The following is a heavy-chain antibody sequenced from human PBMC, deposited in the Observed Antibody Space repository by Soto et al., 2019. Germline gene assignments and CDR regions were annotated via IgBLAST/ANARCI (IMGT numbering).Heavy chain of an antibody. CDR2: ISGSGANI. J-gene: IGHJ5*01. D-gene: IGHD5-18*01. Sequence: GGSLRLSCAASGFTFSNQAMSWVRQAPGKGLEWVSAISGSGANINYAYSVKGRFTVSRHKSKNTLYLQMNSLRADDTAIYYCAKEYNYGASAMVDSWGQGTLVTVSS. CDR1: GFTFSNQA. V-gene: IGHV3-23*01. CDR3: AKEYNYGASAMVDS.